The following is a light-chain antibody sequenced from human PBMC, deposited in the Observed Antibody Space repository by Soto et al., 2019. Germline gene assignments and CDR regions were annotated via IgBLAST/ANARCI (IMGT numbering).Light chain of an antibody. CDR3: QQRSNWPPWT. CDR1: QSVSSY. J-gene: IGKJ1*01. CDR2: DAS. V-gene: IGKV3-11*01. Sequence: EIVLTQSPATLSLSPGERATLSCMASQSVSSYLAWYQQKPGQAPRLLIYDASNRATGIPARFSGSGSGTDFTLTSSSLEPEDFAVYYCQQRSNWPPWTFGQGTKVESK.